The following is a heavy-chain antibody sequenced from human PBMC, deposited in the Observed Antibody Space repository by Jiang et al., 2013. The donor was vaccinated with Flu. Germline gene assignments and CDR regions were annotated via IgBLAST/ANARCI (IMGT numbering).Heavy chain of an antibody. CDR1: GYTFTSYY. CDR2: INPSGGST. J-gene: IGHJ4*02. Sequence: SGAEVKKPGASVKVSCKASGYTFTSYYMHWVRQAPGQGLEWMGIINPSGGSTSYAQKFQGRVTMTRDTSTSTVYMELSSLRSEDTAVYYCAANGKYCSSTSCALDYWGQGTLVTVSS. CDR3: AANGKYCSSTSCALDY. D-gene: IGHD2-2*01. V-gene: IGHV1-46*03.